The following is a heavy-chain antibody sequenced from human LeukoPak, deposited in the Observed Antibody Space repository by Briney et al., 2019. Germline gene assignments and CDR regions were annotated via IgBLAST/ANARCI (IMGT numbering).Heavy chain of an antibody. CDR1: GFTFDDYA. Sequence: PGRSLRLSCAASGFTFDDYAMHWVRQAPGKGLEWVSGISWNSGSIGYADSVKGRFTISRDNAKNSLYLQMNSLRAEDTALYYCAKDIAAAGTFFGTFDYWGQGTLVTVSS. D-gene: IGHD6-13*01. V-gene: IGHV3-9*01. CDR3: AKDIAAAGTFFGTFDY. J-gene: IGHJ4*02. CDR2: ISWNSGSI.